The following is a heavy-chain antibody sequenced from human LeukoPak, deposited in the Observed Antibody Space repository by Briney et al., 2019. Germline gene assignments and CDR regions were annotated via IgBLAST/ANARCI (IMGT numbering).Heavy chain of an antibody. V-gene: IGHV3-23*01. D-gene: IGHD1-26*01. CDR1: GFTFSSYS. CDR3: AKALGGSGSYRNWFDP. Sequence: GGSLRLSCAASGFTFSSYSMNWVRQAPGKGLEWVSSISGSGGTTYYAESVKSRITISRDNSKNTLYLQMNSLRAEDTAIYYCAKALGGSGSYRNWFDPWGQGTLVTVSS. CDR2: ISGSGGTT. J-gene: IGHJ5*02.